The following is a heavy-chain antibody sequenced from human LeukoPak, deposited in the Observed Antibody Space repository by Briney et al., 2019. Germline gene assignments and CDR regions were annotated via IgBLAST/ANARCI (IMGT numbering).Heavy chain of an antibody. D-gene: IGHD6-19*01. Sequence: PGGSLRLSCAASGFTFSSYSMNWVRQAPGKGLEWVSSISSSSSYIYYTGSVKGRFTISRDNAKNPRYLEMNSLRAEDTAVYYCARDLIAVAGTGFDYWGQGTLVTVSS. J-gene: IGHJ4*02. CDR3: ARDLIAVAGTGFDY. V-gene: IGHV3-21*01. CDR2: ISSSSSYI. CDR1: GFTFSSYS.